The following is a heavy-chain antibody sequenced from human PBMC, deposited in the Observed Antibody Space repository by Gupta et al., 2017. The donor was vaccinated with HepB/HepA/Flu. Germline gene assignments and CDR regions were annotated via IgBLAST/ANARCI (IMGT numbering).Heavy chain of an antibody. Sequence: VQLVESGGGLVQLGGSWRLSCAASVFTFSNYLMSWVRQAPGKGLQWVASIKQDGTETYFVDSMKGRVTSSRDNAENSLYLQMDSLRDDDTARYDCERRNDYGRAYWDYWCQGTLVTVS. V-gene: IGHV3-7*01. CDR3: ERRNDYGRAYWDY. CDR2: IKQDGTET. D-gene: IGHD4-17*01. J-gene: IGHJ4*02. CDR1: VFTFSNYL.